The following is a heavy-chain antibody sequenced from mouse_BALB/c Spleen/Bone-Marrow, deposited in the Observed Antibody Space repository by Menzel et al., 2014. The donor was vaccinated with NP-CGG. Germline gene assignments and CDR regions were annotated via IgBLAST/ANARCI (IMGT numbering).Heavy chain of an antibody. CDR3: ARDDGYPGGFPY. V-gene: IGHV5-15*02. CDR1: GFTFSDYG. CDR2: ISNLAYSI. J-gene: IGHJ3*01. Sequence: EVQLVESGGGLVQPGGSRKLSCAASGFTFSDYGMAWVRQAPGKGPEWVAFISNLAYSIYYADTVTGRFTISRENAKNTLYLEMSSLRSEDTAMYYCARDDGYPGGFPYWGQGTLVTVSA. D-gene: IGHD2-3*01.